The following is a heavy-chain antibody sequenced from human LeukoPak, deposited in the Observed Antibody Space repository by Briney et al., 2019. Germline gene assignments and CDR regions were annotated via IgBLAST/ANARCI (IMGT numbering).Heavy chain of an antibody. CDR1: GGSISSYY. CDR3: ARDASYCGGDCYPSYWFDP. Sequence: PSETLSLTCTVSGGSISSYYWSWIRQPPGTGLEWIGYIYYSGSTNYNPSLKSRVTISVDTSKNQFSLKLSSVTAADTAVYYCARDASYCGGDCYPSYWFDPWGQGTLVTVSS. J-gene: IGHJ5*02. D-gene: IGHD2-21*02. V-gene: IGHV4-59*01. CDR2: IYYSGST.